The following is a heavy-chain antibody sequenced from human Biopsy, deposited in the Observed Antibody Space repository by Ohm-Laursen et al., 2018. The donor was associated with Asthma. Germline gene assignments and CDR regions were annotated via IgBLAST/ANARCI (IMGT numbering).Heavy chain of an antibody. CDR3: ARGDSSNWSHYYFDY. V-gene: IGHV3-53*01. D-gene: IGHD3-22*01. Sequence: SLRLSCSASRFTYEMHWVRQAPGKGLEWVSVIYSGGTSHTADSVRGRFTISRDYSKNTSYLQMHSLRAEDTAVYYCARGDSSNWSHYYFDYWGQGTLVTVSS. J-gene: IGHJ4*02. CDR2: IYSGGTS. CDR1: RFTYE.